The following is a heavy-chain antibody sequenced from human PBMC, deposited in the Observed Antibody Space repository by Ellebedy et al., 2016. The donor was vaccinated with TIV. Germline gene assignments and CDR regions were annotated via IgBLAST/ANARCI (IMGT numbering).Heavy chain of an antibody. V-gene: IGHV3-21*01. Sequence: PGGSLRLSCVASGFSFGSHSMNWVRQAPGKGLEWVSSISSTSGDIHDADSVKGRFIISRDNAKNTVSLQMDSLSAEDTAVYYCARGAVVGLIWSGYYCDYWGQGSLVTVSS. D-gene: IGHD3-3*01. CDR1: GFSFGSHS. J-gene: IGHJ4*02. CDR2: ISSTSGDI. CDR3: ARGAVVGLIWSGYYCDY.